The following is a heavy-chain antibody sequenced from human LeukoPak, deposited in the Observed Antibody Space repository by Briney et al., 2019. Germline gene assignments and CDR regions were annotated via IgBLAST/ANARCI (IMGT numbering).Heavy chain of an antibody. Sequence: PSETLSLTCTVSGGSISSYYWSWIRQPPGKGLEWIGYIYYSGSTNYNPSLKSRVTISVDTSKNQFSLKLSSVTAADTAVYYCARSPNIGWFDPWGQGTLVTVSS. CDR2: IYYSGST. CDR1: GGSISSYY. V-gene: IGHV4-59*01. J-gene: IGHJ5*02. CDR3: ARSPNIGWFDP. D-gene: IGHD2/OR15-2a*01.